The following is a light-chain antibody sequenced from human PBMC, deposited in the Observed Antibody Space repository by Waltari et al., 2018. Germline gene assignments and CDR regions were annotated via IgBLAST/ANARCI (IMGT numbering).Light chain of an antibody. J-gene: IGKJ1*01. V-gene: IGKV3-20*01. CDR1: QSISHY. CDR2: HAS. Sequence: EVVLTQSPGTLSLSPGEGATLYCRASQSISHYLAWYQQKPGQAPRLLIYHASSRPTGIPDRFSGSGSGTDFSLTISRLEPEDFAVYYCQHYVNLPATFGQGTKVEI. CDR3: QHYVNLPAT.